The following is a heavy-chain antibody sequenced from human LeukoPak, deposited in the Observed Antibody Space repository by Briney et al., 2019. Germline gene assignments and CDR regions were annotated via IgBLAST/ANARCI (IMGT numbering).Heavy chain of an antibody. CDR3: ATSEPGIAVAL. CDR2: IYYDGNNK. Sequence: GGSLRLSCAASGLIFRNYVMHWVRQAPGEGLERVAIIYYDGNNKYYADPVEGRFTIFKNNSKNTLYLQMNSLRAEDTAMYYCATSEPGIAVALWGQGTLVIVSS. V-gene: IGHV3-33*01. D-gene: IGHD6-19*01. J-gene: IGHJ4*02. CDR1: GLIFRNYV.